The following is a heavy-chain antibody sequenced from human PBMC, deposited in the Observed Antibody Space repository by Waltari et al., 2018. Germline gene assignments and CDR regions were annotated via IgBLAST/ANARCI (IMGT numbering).Heavy chain of an antibody. CDR3: ARHLYSIDYLELGN. D-gene: IGHD3-22*01. Sequence: EVHLLESGGGLAQPGGSLRLSCAASGFNFISYAMSWVRQAPGKGLEWFSGISDRGFITKYADSVKGRFTVSRDNSKNTVFLQLNSLRAEDTAIYYCARHLYSIDYLELGNWGQGTLVTVSS. J-gene: IGHJ4*02. CDR2: ISDRGFIT. CDR1: GFNFISYA. V-gene: IGHV3-23*01.